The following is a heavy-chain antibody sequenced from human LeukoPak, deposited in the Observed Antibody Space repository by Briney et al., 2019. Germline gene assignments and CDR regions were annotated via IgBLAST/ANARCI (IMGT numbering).Heavy chain of an antibody. D-gene: IGHD3-9*01. CDR2: IIPIFGTA. CDR3: ASLSSYYDILTGYYNWFDP. Sequence: ASVKVSCKASGGTFSSYAISWVRQAPGQGLEWMVGIIPIFGTANYAQKFQGRVTITTDESTSTAYMELSSLRSEDTAVYYCASLSSYYDILTGYYNWFDPWGQGTLVTVSS. CDR1: GGTFSSYA. V-gene: IGHV1-69*05. J-gene: IGHJ5*02.